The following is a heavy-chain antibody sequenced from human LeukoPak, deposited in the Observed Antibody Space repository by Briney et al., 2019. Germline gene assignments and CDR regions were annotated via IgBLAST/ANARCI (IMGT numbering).Heavy chain of an antibody. CDR3: ARGFDILTGYYFDY. CDR1: GFTFSNYW. Sequence: GGSLRLSCEGSGFTFSNYWMGWVRQAPGKGLQWVANIKTDGSEKYYVDSVKGRFTISRDNAKNSLYLQMNSLRAEDTASYHCARGFDILTGYYFDYWGQGTLVTVSS. J-gene: IGHJ4*02. V-gene: IGHV3-7*03. D-gene: IGHD3-9*01. CDR2: IKTDGSEK.